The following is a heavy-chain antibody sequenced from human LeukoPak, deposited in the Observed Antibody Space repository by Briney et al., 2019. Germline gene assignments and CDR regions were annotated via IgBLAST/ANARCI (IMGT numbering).Heavy chain of an antibody. CDR2: ISAYNGNT. CDR1: GYTFTSYG. J-gene: IGHJ5*02. Sequence: ASVKVSCKASGYTFTSYGISWVRQAPGQGLEWMGWISAYNGNTNYAQKLQGRVTMTTDTSTSTAYMELRSLRSDDTAVYYCARPLDCSSTSCYSVNWFDPWGQGTLVTVSS. D-gene: IGHD2-2*01. CDR3: ARPLDCSSTSCYSVNWFDP. V-gene: IGHV1-18*01.